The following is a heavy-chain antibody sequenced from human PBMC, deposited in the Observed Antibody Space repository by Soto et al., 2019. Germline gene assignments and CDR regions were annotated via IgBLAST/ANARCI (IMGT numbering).Heavy chain of an antibody. Sequence: ASVKVSCMASGGAFNSYGFSWVRRAPGQGLEWMGGIIPIFGTANYAQRFQGRVTITADESTTTVYMELNSLRSEDTAVYYCARSFTGVAAADIDKYYYDMDVWGQGTTVTVSS. V-gene: IGHV1-69*13. CDR3: ARSFTGVAAADIDKYYYDMDV. J-gene: IGHJ6*02. D-gene: IGHD6-13*01. CDR1: GGAFNSYG. CDR2: IIPIFGTA.